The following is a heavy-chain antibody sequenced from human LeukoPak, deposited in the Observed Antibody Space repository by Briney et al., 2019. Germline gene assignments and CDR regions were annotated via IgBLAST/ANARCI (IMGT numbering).Heavy chain of an antibody. D-gene: IGHD6-6*01. Sequence: ASVKVSCKASGGTFSSYAISWVRQAPGQGLEWIGGIIPIFGTANYAQKFQGRVTITTDESTSTAYMELSSLRSEDTAVYYCARSGIAARSLDYWGQGTLVTVSS. J-gene: IGHJ4*02. V-gene: IGHV1-69*05. CDR1: GGTFSSYA. CDR2: IIPIFGTA. CDR3: ARSGIAARSLDY.